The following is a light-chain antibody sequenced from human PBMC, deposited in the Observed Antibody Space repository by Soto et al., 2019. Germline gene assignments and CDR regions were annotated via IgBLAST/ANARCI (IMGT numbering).Light chain of an antibody. CDR3: GTWDSSLSAGI. CDR1: SSNIGNNY. V-gene: IGLV1-51*01. Sequence: QSVLTQPPSVSAAPGQKVTISCSGSSSNIGNNYVSWYQQVPGTAPKLLIYDTNKRPSGIPDRFSGSKSGTSATLGITELQTGDEADYYCGTWDSSLSAGIFGGGTKLTVL. J-gene: IGLJ2*01. CDR2: DTN.